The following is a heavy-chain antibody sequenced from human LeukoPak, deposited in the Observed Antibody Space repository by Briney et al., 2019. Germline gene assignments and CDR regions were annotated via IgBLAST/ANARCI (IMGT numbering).Heavy chain of an antibody. CDR3: ARSGLGTGPDYYYYMDV. D-gene: IGHD5-18*01. CDR1: GFTFSSYW. CDR2: IKQDGNEK. J-gene: IGHJ6*03. Sequence: GGSLRLSCAASGFTFSSYWMSWVRQAPGKGLEWVANIKQDGNEKYYVDSVKGRFTISRDNAKNSLYLQMNSLRAEDTAVYYCARSGLGTGPDYYYYMDVWGKGTTVTVSS. V-gene: IGHV3-7*01.